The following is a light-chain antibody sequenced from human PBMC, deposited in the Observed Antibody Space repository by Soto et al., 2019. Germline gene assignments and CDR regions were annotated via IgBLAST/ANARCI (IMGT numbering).Light chain of an antibody. CDR1: QSVSSN. CDR3: QQYNNWPKT. Sequence: EIVTTQCTPTLAVSPAETATIPRRARQSVSSNLAWYQQKHGQDNRIIIYGASTRATGIEDRFSGSGSGTEFTLTISSMQSEEFAVYYCQQYNNWPKTFGQGNQV. CDR2: GAS. J-gene: IGKJ1*01. V-gene: IGKV3-15*01.